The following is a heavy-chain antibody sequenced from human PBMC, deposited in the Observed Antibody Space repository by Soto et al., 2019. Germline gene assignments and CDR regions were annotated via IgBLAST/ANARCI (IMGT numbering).Heavy chain of an antibody. CDR1: EGTFNSYA. Sequence: QAQEVQSGAEVRKPGSSVKLSCKASEGTFNSYAIAWVRQAPGQGLEWMGGIIPYYNTLNYAQKFQDRVTVTADDSTNIVYMELSSLRSDDTAVYFCASGASRWYPYFFDSWAQGTLVTVSS. CDR3: ASGASRWYPYFFDS. V-gene: IGHV1-69*01. D-gene: IGHD6-13*01. CDR2: IIPYYNTL. J-gene: IGHJ4*02.